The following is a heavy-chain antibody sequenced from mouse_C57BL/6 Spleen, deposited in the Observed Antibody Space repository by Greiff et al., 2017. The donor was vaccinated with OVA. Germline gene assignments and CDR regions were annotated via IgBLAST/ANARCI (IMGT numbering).Heavy chain of an antibody. Sequence: EVKLMESGGGLVKPGGSLKLSCAASGFTFSDYGMHWVRQAPEKGLEWVAYISSGSSTIYYADTVKGRFTISRDNAKNTLFLQMTSLRSEDTAMYYCARLTTVGFFDVWGTGTTVTVSS. V-gene: IGHV5-17*01. D-gene: IGHD1-1*01. CDR2: ISSGSSTI. CDR1: GFTFSDYG. J-gene: IGHJ1*03. CDR3: ARLTTVGFFDV.